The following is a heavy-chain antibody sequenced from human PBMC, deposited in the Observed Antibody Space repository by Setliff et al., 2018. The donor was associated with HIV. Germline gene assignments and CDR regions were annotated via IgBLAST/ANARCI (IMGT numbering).Heavy chain of an antibody. V-gene: IGHV3-23*01. CDR2: ISDSGGGT. CDR3: AKDARWNYVGFDY. Sequence: GGSLRLSCAASGFAFSTYAMSWVRQAPGKGLEWVSAISDSGGGTYYDDSVKGRFTISRDNSKNTLYLQINSLRAEDTAVYYCAKDARWNYVGFDYWGQGTLVTVSS. CDR1: GFAFSTYA. D-gene: IGHD1-7*01. J-gene: IGHJ4*02.